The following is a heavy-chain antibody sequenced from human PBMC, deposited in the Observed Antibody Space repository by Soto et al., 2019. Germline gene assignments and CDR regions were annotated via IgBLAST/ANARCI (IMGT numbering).Heavy chain of an antibody. J-gene: IGHJ4*02. V-gene: IGHV3-49*04. CDR3: ARAGLPDSQVALSPYTFDY. Sequence: GVSLRLSCSSSGFTFGDYSLSWVRQAPGKGLEWVGFIGGKTYGGATQYAASVKGRFTISRDDSNNMAYLQMNSLEPEDTAVYYCARAGLPDSQVALSPYTFDYCGQGTVVPVYS. CDR1: GFTFGDYS. CDR2: IGGKTYGGAT. D-gene: IGHD2-15*01.